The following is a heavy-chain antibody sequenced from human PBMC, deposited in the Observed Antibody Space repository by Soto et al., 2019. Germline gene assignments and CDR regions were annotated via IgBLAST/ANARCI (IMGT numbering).Heavy chain of an antibody. J-gene: IGHJ4*02. D-gene: IGHD1-26*01. Sequence: GASVKVSCKASGYTFTSYAMHWVRQAPGQRLEWMGWINAGNGNTKYSQKFQGRVTITRDTSASTAYMELSSLRSEDTAVYYCARDSGVGASFDYWGQGTLVTVS. CDR1: GYTFTSYA. V-gene: IGHV1-3*01. CDR3: ARDSGVGASFDY. CDR2: INAGNGNT.